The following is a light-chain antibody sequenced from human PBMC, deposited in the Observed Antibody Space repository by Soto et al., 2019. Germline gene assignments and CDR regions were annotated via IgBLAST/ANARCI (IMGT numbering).Light chain of an antibody. J-gene: IGLJ1*01. CDR1: SNDFGAYNS. CDR2: EVT. Sequence: QSALTQPPSASGSTGQSATIFCTGSSNDFGAYNSVSWYQQHPGKAPRLIIYEVTKRPSGVPDRFSGSKSANTASLTVSSLQANDEADYFCASDAGSDNYAFGIGTKLNVL. V-gene: IGLV2-8*01. CDR3: ASDAGSDNYA.